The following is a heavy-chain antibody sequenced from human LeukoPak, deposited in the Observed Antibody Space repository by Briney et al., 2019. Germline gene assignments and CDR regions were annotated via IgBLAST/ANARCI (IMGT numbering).Heavy chain of an antibody. D-gene: IGHD2-2*01. CDR3: AKGGVVPAAIPLDFDY. CDR1: GFTFSSYG. J-gene: IGHJ4*02. V-gene: IGHV3-23*01. CDR2: ISGSGDST. Sequence: GGSLRLSCAASGFTFSSYGMSWVRQAPGKGLEGVSAISGSGDSTYYADSVKGRFTISRDNSKNTLFLQMNSLRAEDTAVYYCAKGGVVPAAIPLDFDYWGQGTLVTVSS.